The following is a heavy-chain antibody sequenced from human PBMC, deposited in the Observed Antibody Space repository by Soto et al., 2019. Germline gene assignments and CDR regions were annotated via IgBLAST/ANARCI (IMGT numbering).Heavy chain of an antibody. CDR2: IYPGDSDT. CDR3: ASAYCSGGSCYRMIGAFDI. Sequence: SLKISCKGSGYSFTSYWIGWVRQMHGKGLEWMGIIYPGDSDTRYSPSFQGQVTISADKSISTAYLQWSSLKASDTAMYYCASAYCSGGSCYRMIGAFDIWGQGTMVTVSS. D-gene: IGHD2-15*01. V-gene: IGHV5-51*01. J-gene: IGHJ3*02. CDR1: GYSFTSYW.